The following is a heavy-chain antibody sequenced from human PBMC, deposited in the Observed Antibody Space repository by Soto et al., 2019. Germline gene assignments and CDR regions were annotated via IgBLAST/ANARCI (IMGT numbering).Heavy chain of an antibody. J-gene: IGHJ4*02. V-gene: IGHV2-5*02. D-gene: IGHD1-1*01. CDR2: IYWDDDK. Sequence: QITLKESGPTLVKPTQTLTLTCTFSGFSLSTTGVGVGWFRQPPGKALEWLALIYWDDDKRYSPSLKSRLSITKYTPKNQVVLTMTTMDPVDTGTYYCGHRPRYGKAVFDFWGQGILLTVSS. CDR1: GFSLSTTGVG. CDR3: GHRPRYGKAVFDF.